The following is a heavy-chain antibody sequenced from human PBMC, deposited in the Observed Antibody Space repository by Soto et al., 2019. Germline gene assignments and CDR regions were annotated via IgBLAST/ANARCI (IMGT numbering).Heavy chain of an antibody. CDR2: IYHSGST. J-gene: IGHJ1*01. Sequence: PSETMSLTCAVSGGSIRSGGYSWSWIRQPPGKGLEWIGYIYHSGSTYYNPSLKSRVTISVDRSKNQISLKLSSVTAADTAVYYCAREGRGVPAQHWGQGTLVTVSS. V-gene: IGHV4-30-2*01. CDR1: GGSIRSGGYS. CDR3: AREGRGVPAQH. D-gene: IGHD3-10*01.